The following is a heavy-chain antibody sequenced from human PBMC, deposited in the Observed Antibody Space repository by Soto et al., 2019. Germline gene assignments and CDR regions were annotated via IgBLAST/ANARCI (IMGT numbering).Heavy chain of an antibody. Sequence: EVQLVESGGGLVKPGGSLRLSCAASGFTFSSYSMNWVRHAPGKGLEWVSSISSSSSYIYYADSVKGRFTISRDNAKNSLYLQMNSLRAEDTALYYCARSPSLEPTNSFDPWGQGTLVTVSS. CDR3: ARSPSLEPTNSFDP. J-gene: IGHJ5*02. CDR2: ISSSSSYI. D-gene: IGHD2-15*01. V-gene: IGHV3-21*01. CDR1: GFTFSSYS.